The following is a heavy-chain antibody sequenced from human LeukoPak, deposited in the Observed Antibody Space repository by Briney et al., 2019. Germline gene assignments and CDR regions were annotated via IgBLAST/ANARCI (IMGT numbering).Heavy chain of an antibody. CDR3: AKVYYDFWSGYYSKYYGMDV. D-gene: IGHD3-3*01. Sequence: PGGSLRLSCAASGFTFSSYAMSWVRQAPGKGLEWVSAISGSGGSTYYAGSVKGRFTISRDNSKNTLYLQMNSLRAEDTAVYYCAKVYYDFWSGYYSKYYGMDVWGQGTTVTVSS. J-gene: IGHJ6*02. CDR2: ISGSGGST. CDR1: GFTFSSYA. V-gene: IGHV3-23*01.